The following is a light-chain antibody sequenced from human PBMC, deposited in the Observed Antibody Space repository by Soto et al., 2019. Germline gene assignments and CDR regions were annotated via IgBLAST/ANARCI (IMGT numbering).Light chain of an antibody. Sequence: EIVLTQSPGTLSLSPGERATLSCRASQSVSSSFLAWYQQKPGQAPRLLIYGASFRATGIPDRFSGSGSGTDFTLTISRLEPEDFAVYYCQLYGSSPYTFGQGTKLEIK. CDR3: QLYGSSPYT. CDR1: QSVSSSF. V-gene: IGKV3-20*01. CDR2: GAS. J-gene: IGKJ2*01.